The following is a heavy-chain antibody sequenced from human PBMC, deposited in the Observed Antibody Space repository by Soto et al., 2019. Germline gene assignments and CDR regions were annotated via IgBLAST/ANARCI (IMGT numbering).Heavy chain of an antibody. CDR2: IYHSGST. Sequence: QVQLQESGPGLVKPSGTLSLTCAVSGGSISTTHWWTWVRQPPGKGLEWIGEIYHSGSTNYNPSLKSRVPISVDNSKNQFALKLSSVTAADTAVYYCARKSYYDPYHFYPWGQGTLVTVSS. CDR1: GGSISTTHW. D-gene: IGHD3-22*01. V-gene: IGHV4-4*02. CDR3: ARKSYYDPYHFYP. J-gene: IGHJ5*02.